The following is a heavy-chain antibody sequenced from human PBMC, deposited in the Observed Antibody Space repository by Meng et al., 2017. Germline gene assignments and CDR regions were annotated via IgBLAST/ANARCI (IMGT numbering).Heavy chain of an antibody. CDR2: INPSGGST. Sequence: ASVKVSCKASGYTFTSYYMHWVRQAPGQGLEWMGIINPSGGSTSYAQKFQGRVTMTRDTSTSTVYMELSSLRSEDTAVYYCARAADSSDIVVVPAAMAGSLGDYWGQGTLVNVSS. V-gene: IGHV1-46*01. CDR1: GYTFTSYY. J-gene: IGHJ4*02. CDR3: ARAADSSDIVVVPAAMAGSLGDY. D-gene: IGHD2-2*01.